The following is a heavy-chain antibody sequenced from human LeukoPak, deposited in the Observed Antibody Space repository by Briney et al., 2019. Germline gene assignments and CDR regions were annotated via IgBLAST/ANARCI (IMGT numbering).Heavy chain of an antibody. CDR2: IYYSGST. D-gene: IGHD3-16*01. Sequence: ETLSLTCAVYGGSFSGYYWSWIRQPPGKGLEWIGSIYYSGSTYYNPSLKSRVTISVDTSKNQFSLKLNSVTATDTAVYYCARHYGPWGQGTLVTVSS. J-gene: IGHJ4*02. CDR1: GGSFSGYY. V-gene: IGHV4-34*01. CDR3: ARHYGP.